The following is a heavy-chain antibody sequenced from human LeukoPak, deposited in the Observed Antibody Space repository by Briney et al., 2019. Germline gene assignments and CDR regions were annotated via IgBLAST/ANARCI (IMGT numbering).Heavy chain of an antibody. CDR3: ARDHHRRLYDSQARDTFDI. V-gene: IGHV3-48*01. CDR2: ISSSSSTM. J-gene: IGHJ3*02. Sequence: GGSLRLSCAASGFTVSSTYMSWVRQAPGKGLEWVSYISSSSSTMYYADSVKGRFSISRDNAKNSLYLQMNSLRAEDTAVYYCARDHHRRLYDSQARDTFDIWGQGTMVTVSS. D-gene: IGHD3-22*01. CDR1: GFTVSSTY.